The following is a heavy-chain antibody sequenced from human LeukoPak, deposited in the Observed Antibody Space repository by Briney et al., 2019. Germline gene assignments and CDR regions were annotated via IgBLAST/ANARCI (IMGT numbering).Heavy chain of an antibody. V-gene: IGHV4-34*01. Sequence: KASEALSLTCAVYGVSFSGYYWSWLRQPPGKGLEWIGEINHSGSTNYNPSLKSRVTISVDTSKNQFSLKLSSVTAADTAVYYCARGGGGSQNWGQGTLVTVSS. CDR3: ARGGGGSQN. CDR1: GVSFSGYY. CDR2: INHSGST. J-gene: IGHJ4*02. D-gene: IGHD3-16*01.